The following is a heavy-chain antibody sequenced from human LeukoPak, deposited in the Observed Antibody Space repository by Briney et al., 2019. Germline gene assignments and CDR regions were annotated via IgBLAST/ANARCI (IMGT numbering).Heavy chain of an antibody. CDR2: INHSGST. J-gene: IGHJ3*02. V-gene: IGHV4-34*01. D-gene: IGHD3-10*01. CDR3: ARVRQGYYYNAPLMNAFDI. Sequence: PSETLSLTCAVYGGSFSGYYWSWLRQPPGKGLEWIGEINHSGSTNYNPSLKNRVTISVDTSKNQFSLKLSSVTAADTAVYYCARVRQGYYYNAPLMNAFDIWGQGTMVSVSS. CDR1: GGSFSGYY.